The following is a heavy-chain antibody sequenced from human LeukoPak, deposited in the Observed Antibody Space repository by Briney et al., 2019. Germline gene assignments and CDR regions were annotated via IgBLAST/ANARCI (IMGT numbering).Heavy chain of an antibody. CDR1: GGSISSGDYY. V-gene: IGHV4-30-4*08. Sequence: SETLSLTCTVSGGSISSGDYYWSWIRQPPGKGLEWIGYIYYSGSTYYNPSLKSRVTISVDTSKNQFSLKLSSVTAADTAVYYCARIVGAGDPFDIWGQGTMVTVSS. CDR3: ARIVGAGDPFDI. D-gene: IGHD1-26*01. CDR2: IYYSGST. J-gene: IGHJ3*02.